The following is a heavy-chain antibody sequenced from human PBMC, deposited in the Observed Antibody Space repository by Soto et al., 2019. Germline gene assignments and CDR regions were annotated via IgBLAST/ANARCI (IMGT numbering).Heavy chain of an antibody. V-gene: IGHV1-69*12. D-gene: IGHD1-1*01. J-gene: IGHJ6*02. Sequence: QVQLEQSGAEVKKPGSSVKVSCKTSGGTFSNSAISWVRQAPGQGPEWMGGIMPIFRTPDYAQKFQDRVTITADESTTTAYMELRGLRSADTAVYYCARHKHRLQIGGNYHYLLDVWGHGTTVTVSS. CDR2: IMPIFRTP. CDR1: GGTFSNSA. CDR3: ARHKHRLQIGGNYHYLLDV.